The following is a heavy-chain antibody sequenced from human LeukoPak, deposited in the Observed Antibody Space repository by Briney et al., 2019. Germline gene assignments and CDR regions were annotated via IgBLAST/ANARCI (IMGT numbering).Heavy chain of an antibody. V-gene: IGHV4-31*03. CDR3: ARSMVRGPDY. D-gene: IGHD3-10*01. Sequence: SETLSLTCTVSGGSISSGGYYWSWIRQHPGKGLEWIGYIYYSGSTYYNPSLKSRVTISVDTSKNQFSLKLSSVTAADTAVYYCARSMVRGPDYWGQGTLVTVSS. CDR2: IYYSGST. CDR1: GGSISSGGYY. J-gene: IGHJ4*02.